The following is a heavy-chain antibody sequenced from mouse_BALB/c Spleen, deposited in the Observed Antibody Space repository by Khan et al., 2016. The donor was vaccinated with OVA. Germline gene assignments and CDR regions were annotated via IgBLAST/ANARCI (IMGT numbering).Heavy chain of an antibody. V-gene: IGHV2-9*02. CDR1: GFSLTSYG. D-gene: IGHD1-1*01. CDR2: MWAGGST. J-gene: IGHJ3*01. CDR3: AWPYYGSAWFAY. Sequence: QVQLKESGPGLVAPSQSLSIICTVSGFSLTSYGVHWVRQPPGKGLEWLGVMWAGGSTNYNSALMSRLSISIDNSKSQVFLKMNRLQTDDTAMYDCAWPYYGSAWFAYGGQGTLVTVSA.